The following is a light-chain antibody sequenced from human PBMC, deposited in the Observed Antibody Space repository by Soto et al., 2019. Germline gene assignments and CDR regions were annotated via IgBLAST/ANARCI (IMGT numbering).Light chain of an antibody. CDR3: QQYANWPYT. CDR2: GTS. V-gene: IGKV3-20*01. Sequence: DIVLTQSPGTLSLSPGERATLSCRASQSLSTSYLAWYQQKPGQAPRLLTYGTSSRASGIPDRFSGTGSGTDFTLTISRLEPEDFAVYFCQQYANWPYTFAQGTKLEF. CDR1: QSLSTSY. J-gene: IGKJ2*01.